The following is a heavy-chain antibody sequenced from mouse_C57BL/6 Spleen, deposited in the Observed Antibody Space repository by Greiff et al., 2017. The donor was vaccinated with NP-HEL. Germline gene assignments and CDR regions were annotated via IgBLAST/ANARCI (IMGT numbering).Heavy chain of an antibody. V-gene: IGHV1-69*01. D-gene: IGHD2-4*01. CDR1: GYTLTSYW. Sequence: QVQLQQPGAELVMPGASVKLSCKASGYTLTSYWMHWVKQRPGQGLEWIGEIDPSDSYTNYNQKFKGKSTLTVDKSSSTAYMQLSSLTSEDSAVYYCARRGAEITTGHYYAMDYWGQGTSVTVSS. J-gene: IGHJ4*01. CDR3: ARRGAEITTGHYYAMDY. CDR2: IDPSDSYT.